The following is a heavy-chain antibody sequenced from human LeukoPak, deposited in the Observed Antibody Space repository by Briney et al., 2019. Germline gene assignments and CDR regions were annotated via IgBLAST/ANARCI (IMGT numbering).Heavy chain of an antibody. CDR1: GFTFDNHA. CDR3: VRESRTGETFWS. CDR2: IGGGRSGA. V-gene: IGHV3-23*01. Sequence: GGSLRVSCAASGFTFDNHAMSWVRQAPGKGLEWVSGIGGGRSGAYYADSVKGRFTISRDNSQNTLYLQMNSLRVEDTAVYYCVRESRTGETFWSWGQGNLVTVSS. J-gene: IGHJ5*02. D-gene: IGHD7-27*01.